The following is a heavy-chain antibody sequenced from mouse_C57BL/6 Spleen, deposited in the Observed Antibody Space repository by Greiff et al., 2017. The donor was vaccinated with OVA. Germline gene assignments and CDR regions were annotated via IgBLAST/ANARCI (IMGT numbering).Heavy chain of an antibody. Sequence: EVQLQQSGPVLVKPGASVKMSCKASGYTFTDYYMNWVKQSHGKSLEWIGVINPYNGGTSYNQKFKGKATLTVDKSSSTAYMELNSLTSEDSAVYYCARGMRGYAMDYWGQGTSVTVSS. J-gene: IGHJ4*01. CDR2: INPYNGGT. CDR1: GYTFTDYY. V-gene: IGHV1-19*01. CDR3: ARGMRGYAMDY.